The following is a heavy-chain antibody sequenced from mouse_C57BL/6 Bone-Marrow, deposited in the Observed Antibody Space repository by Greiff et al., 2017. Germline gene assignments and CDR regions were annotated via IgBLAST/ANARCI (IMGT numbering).Heavy chain of an antibody. D-gene: IGHD4-1*01. CDR3: ARHDWDDHFDY. V-gene: IGHV5-9*01. Sequence: DVMLVESGGGLVKPGGSLKLSCAASGFTFSSYTMSWVRQTPEKRLEWVATISGGGGNTYYPDSVKGRFTITRDNAKNTLYLQMSSLRSEDTALYYCARHDWDDHFDYWGQGTTRTVSS. J-gene: IGHJ2*01. CDR1: GFTFSSYT. CDR2: ISGGGGNT.